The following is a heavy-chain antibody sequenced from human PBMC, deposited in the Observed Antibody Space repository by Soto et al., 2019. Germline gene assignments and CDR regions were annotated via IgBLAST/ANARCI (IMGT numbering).Heavy chain of an antibody. D-gene: IGHD3-22*01. CDR2: IIPIFGTT. J-gene: IGHJ4*02. CDR3: ARREYYDSSGYYDY. Sequence: QVQLVQSGAEVKKPGSSVKVSCKASGGTFSSFALTWVRQAPGQGLEWMGGIIPIFGTTNYAQKFQGRGTITADESTSSVCMELSSLRSEDTAVYYCARREYYDSSGYYDYWGQGTLVTVSS. CDR1: GGTFSSFA. V-gene: IGHV1-69*01.